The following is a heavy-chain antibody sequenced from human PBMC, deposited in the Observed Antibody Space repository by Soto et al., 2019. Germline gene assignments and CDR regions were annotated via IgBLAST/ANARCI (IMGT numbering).Heavy chain of an antibody. CDR3: ARDSRELTIFGVVINTPTYYYYGMDV. Sequence: SVKVSCKASGGTFSSYAISWVRQAPGQGLDWMGGIIPIFGTANYAQKFQGRVTITADESTSTAYMELSSLRSEDTAVYYCARDSRELTIFGVVINTPTYYYYGMDVWGQGTTVTVSS. V-gene: IGHV1-69*13. CDR1: GGTFSSYA. CDR2: IIPIFGTA. J-gene: IGHJ6*02. D-gene: IGHD3-3*01.